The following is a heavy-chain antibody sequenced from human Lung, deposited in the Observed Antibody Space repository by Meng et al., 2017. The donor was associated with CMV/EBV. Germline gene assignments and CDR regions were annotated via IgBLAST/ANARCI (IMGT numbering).Heavy chain of an antibody. J-gene: IGHJ6*02. CDR1: GYTFTSYD. Sequence: SGYTFTSYDINWVRQATGQGLEWMGWMNPNSGNTGYAQKFQGRVTMTRNTSISTAYMELSSLRSEDTAVYYCVRYCSSTSCYYGMDVWGQGTTVTVSS. D-gene: IGHD2-2*01. CDR2: MNPNSGNT. CDR3: VRYCSSTSCYYGMDV. V-gene: IGHV1-8*01.